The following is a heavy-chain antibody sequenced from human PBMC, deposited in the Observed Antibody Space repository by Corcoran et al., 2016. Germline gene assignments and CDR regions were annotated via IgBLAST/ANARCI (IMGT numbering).Heavy chain of an antibody. V-gene: IGHV4-34*01. CDR2: INHSGST. J-gene: IGHJ4*02. CDR1: GGSFSGYY. CDR3: ASRQSWSDLYYFDY. D-gene: IGHD6-13*01. Sequence: QVQLQQWGAGLLKPSETLSLTCAVYGGSFSGYYWSWIRQPPGKGLEWIGEINHSGSTNYNPSLKSRVTISVDTSKNQFSLKLSSVTAADTAVYYCASRQSWSDLYYFDYWGQGTLVTVSS.